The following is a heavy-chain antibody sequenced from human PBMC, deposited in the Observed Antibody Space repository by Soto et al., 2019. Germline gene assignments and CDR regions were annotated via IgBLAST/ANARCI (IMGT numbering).Heavy chain of an antibody. V-gene: IGHV4-59*08. CDR1: GGSIRSYY. J-gene: IGHJ6*02. Sequence: QVQLQESGPGLVQPSKTLSLTCTVSGGSIRSYYWSWIRQPPGKELQYIGYIYYSESTNYYPSLKSRVTISDETSTNQFSLTLSSVTAADTAVYYWARGWWEREGYVMDVGGRGTTVTVSS. CDR2: IYYSEST. CDR3: ARGWWEREGYVMDV. D-gene: IGHD1-26*01.